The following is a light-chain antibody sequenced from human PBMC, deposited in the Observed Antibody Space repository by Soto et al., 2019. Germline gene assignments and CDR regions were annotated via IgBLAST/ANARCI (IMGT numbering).Light chain of an antibody. CDR1: QGISSY. V-gene: IGKV1-8*01. Sequence: AIRMTQSPSSFSASTGDRVTITCRASQGISSYLAWYQQKPGKAPKLLIYAASTLQSGVPSRFSGSGSGTDFTLTISCLQSEDFALYYCHQRQSWPRTFGQGTKVDIK. J-gene: IGKJ1*01. CDR2: AAS. CDR3: HQRQSWPRT.